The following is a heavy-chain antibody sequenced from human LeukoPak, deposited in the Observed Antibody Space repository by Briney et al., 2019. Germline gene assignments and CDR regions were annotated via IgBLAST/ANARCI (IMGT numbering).Heavy chain of an antibody. CDR2: IHYSGGA. Sequence: SETLSLTCAVSGGSVTTYHWTWIRQPPGKGLEWIGHIHYSGGADYNPSLKSRVSMSLDTSKNHFSLRVTSVTAADTGVYFCARAEGAASHIWGQGTMVSVSS. CDR3: ARAEGAASHI. J-gene: IGHJ3*02. V-gene: IGHV4-59*02. CDR1: GGSVTTYH. D-gene: IGHD3-16*01.